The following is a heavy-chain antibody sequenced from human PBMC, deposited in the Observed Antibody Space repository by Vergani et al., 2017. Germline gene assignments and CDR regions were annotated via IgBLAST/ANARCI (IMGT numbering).Heavy chain of an antibody. CDR2: ISFDGTNE. J-gene: IGHJ4*02. CDR3: VRDRGLCAGGRCYTEAWDY. CDR1: GFALNKHA. Sequence: QVQLVESGGGVVQPGTSLRLSCVVSGFALNKHAMYWVRQAPGKGLEWVVGISFDGTNEYSPDLVKGRFTISRDIAKNTLYLQVRGLRLEDTGVYHCVRDRGLCAGGRCYTEAWDYWGQGTPVTVSS. V-gene: IGHV3-30-3*01. D-gene: IGHD2-2*02.